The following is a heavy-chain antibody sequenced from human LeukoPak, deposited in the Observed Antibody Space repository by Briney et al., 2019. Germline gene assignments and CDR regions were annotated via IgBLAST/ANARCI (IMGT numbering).Heavy chain of an antibody. V-gene: IGHV1-69*04. CDR1: GGTFSSYA. D-gene: IGHD6-6*01. J-gene: IGHJ5*02. Sequence: SSVKVSCKASGGTFSSYAISWVRQAPGHRLEWMGRIIPIFGISNYAQKFQGRVTITADKSTSTAYMELSSLRSEDTAVYYCAILQGYSSSSAWFDPWGQGTLVTVSS. CDR2: IIPIFGIS. CDR3: AILQGYSSSSAWFDP.